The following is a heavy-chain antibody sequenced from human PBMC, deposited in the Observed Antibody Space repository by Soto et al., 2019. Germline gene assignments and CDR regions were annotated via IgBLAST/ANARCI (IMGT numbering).Heavy chain of an antibody. CDR2: IIPILGIA. Sequence: QVQLVQSGAEVKKPGSSVKVSCKASGGTFSSYTISWVRQAPGQGLEWMGRIIPILGIANYAQKFQGRVTITADKSTSTAYSELSSLRSEDTAVYYCASDYGDYVFDYWGQGTLVTVSS. CDR3: ASDYGDYVFDY. J-gene: IGHJ4*02. V-gene: IGHV1-69*02. CDR1: GGTFSSYT. D-gene: IGHD4-17*01.